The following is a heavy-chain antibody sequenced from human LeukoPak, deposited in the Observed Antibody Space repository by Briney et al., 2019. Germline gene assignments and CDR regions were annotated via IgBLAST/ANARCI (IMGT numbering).Heavy chain of an antibody. CDR2: IIPIFGTA. Sequence: SVKVSCKASGGTFSSYAISWVRQAPGQGLEWMVRIIPIFGTANYAQKFQGRVTITTDESTSTAYMELSSLRSEDTAVYYCAREDYYGSGSHPFDYWGQGTLVTVSS. CDR1: GGTFSSYA. CDR3: AREDYYGSGSHPFDY. J-gene: IGHJ4*02. V-gene: IGHV1-69*05. D-gene: IGHD3-10*01.